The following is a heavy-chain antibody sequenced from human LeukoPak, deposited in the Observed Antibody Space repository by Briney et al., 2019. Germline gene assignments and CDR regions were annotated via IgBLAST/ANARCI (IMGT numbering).Heavy chain of an antibody. Sequence: GGSLRLSCAASGFTFSDYSMNWVRQAPGKGLEDLSYINSDGKTTWYADSVKGRFTASRDNAKNSLYLQMNSLRVEDTAVYYCTRGSYGDYEYWGQGTLVTVSS. CDR3: TRGSYGDYEY. D-gene: IGHD4-17*01. CDR2: INSDGKTT. CDR1: GFTFSDYS. J-gene: IGHJ4*02. V-gene: IGHV3-48*01.